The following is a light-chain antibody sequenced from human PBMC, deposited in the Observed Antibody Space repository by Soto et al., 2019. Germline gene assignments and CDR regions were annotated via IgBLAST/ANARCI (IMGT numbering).Light chain of an antibody. V-gene: IGKV1-39*01. CDR1: RSISRY. CDR3: QQTYGTLFT. Sequence: DIQMTQSPSALSASVGDRVTITCRASRSISRYLNWYQQKPGKAPEPLIYAASSLQSGVPSRFSGSGSGTEFTLTISNLQPEDFATYFCQQTYGTLFTFGPGTKVDIK. CDR2: AAS. J-gene: IGKJ3*01.